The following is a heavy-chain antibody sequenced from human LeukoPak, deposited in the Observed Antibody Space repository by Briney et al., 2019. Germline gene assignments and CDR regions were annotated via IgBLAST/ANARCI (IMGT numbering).Heavy chain of an antibody. CDR3: AKDRGDCSSTSCRHYYYGMDV. V-gene: IGHV3-9*01. CDR1: GFIFNNYA. D-gene: IGHD2-2*01. CDR2: ISWNSGSI. Sequence: SGGSLRLSCAGSGFIFNNYAMHWVRQPPGKGLEWVSGISWNSGSIDYADSVKGRFTISRDNAKNSLYLQMNSLRTEDTALYYCAKDRGDCSSTSCRHYYYGMDVWGQGTTVTVSS. J-gene: IGHJ6*02.